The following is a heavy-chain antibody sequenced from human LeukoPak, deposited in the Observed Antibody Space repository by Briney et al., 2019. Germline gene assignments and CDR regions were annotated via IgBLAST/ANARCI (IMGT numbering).Heavy chain of an antibody. Sequence: SETLSLTCTVSGGSISSYYWSWIRQPAGKGLEWIGRIYTSGSTNYNPSLKSRVTMSVDTSKNQFSLKLSSVTATDTAVYYCARVGINCSGGSCSNWFDPWGQGTLVTVSS. V-gene: IGHV4-4*07. CDR1: GGSISSYY. CDR2: IYTSGST. CDR3: ARVGINCSGGSCSNWFDP. J-gene: IGHJ5*02. D-gene: IGHD2-15*01.